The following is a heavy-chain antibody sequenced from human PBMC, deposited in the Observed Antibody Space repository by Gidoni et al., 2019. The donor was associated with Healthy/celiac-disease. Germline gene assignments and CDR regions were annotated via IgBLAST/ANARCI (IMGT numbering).Heavy chain of an antibody. D-gene: IGHD4-17*01. CDR1: GYTFTSFG. CDR3: ARDYGGNSDFDY. V-gene: IGHV1-18*01. Sequence: QVQLLQSGAEVQKPGSSVKVSCKASGYTFTSFGISWVRQAPGQGLEGMGWISAYNGNTNYAQKLQGRVTMTTDTSTSTAYMELRSLRSDDTAGYYCARDYGGNSDFDYWGKGTLVTVSS. CDR2: ISAYNGNT. J-gene: IGHJ4*02.